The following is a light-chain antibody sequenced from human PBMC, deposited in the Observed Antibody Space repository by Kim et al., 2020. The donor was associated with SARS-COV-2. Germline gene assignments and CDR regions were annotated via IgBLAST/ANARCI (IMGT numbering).Light chain of an antibody. CDR1: QNISNC. V-gene: IGKV1-5*01. J-gene: IGKJ1*01. Sequence: SASVGDRVTITCRASQNISNCLAWYQQRPGKAPKLLIYDASSLESGVPSRFSGSGSGAEFTLTISSLQPDDFATYFCQQYDTYWTFGQGTKVDIK. CDR2: DAS. CDR3: QQYDTYWT.